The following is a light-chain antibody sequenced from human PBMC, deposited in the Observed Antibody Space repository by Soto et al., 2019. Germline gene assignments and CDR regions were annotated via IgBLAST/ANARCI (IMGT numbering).Light chain of an antibody. CDR2: LGS. J-gene: IGKJ4*01. CDR3: AQGLATPFT. V-gene: IGKV2-28*01. CDR1: RNLLHSNGYYY. Sequence: EIVLTQSPLSLPVTPGEPASISCRSSRNLLHSNGYYYLDWYLQKPGQSPQLLISLGSNRASGVPDRFSGSGSGTDFTLTISRVEAEDVGVYFCAQGLATPFTFGGGTKVDIK.